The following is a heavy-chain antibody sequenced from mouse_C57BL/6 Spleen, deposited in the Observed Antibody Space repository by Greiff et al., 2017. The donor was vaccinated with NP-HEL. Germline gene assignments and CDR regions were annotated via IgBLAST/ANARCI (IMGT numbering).Heavy chain of an antibody. D-gene: IGHD1-1*01. CDR2: ISDGGSYT. CDR3: SRDRYYGSTYLDY. V-gene: IGHV5-4*01. J-gene: IGHJ2*01. CDR1: GFTFSSYA. Sequence: EVQRVESGGGLVKPGGSLKLSCAASGFTFSSYAMSWVRQTPDKRLEWVATISDGGSYTYYPDNVKGRFTISRDNAKNNLYLQMSHLKSEDTAMYYCSRDRYYGSTYLDYWGQGTTLTVSS.